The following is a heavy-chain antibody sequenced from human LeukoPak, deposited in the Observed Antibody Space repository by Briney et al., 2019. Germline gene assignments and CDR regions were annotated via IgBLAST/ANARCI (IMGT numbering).Heavy chain of an antibody. CDR3: ARDRADIGSTTRYYSDS. Sequence: SETLSLTCTVSGSSISAYYCNCIRQPAEKLLEWIGRVDVTGSTHYSPYFKGRVTMSLATSRNQVSLKLNSVTAADSAVYYCARDRADIGSTTRYYSDSWGQGTLVTVSS. CDR2: VDVTGST. V-gene: IGHV4-4*07. J-gene: IGHJ4*02. CDR1: GSSISAYY. D-gene: IGHD5/OR15-5a*01.